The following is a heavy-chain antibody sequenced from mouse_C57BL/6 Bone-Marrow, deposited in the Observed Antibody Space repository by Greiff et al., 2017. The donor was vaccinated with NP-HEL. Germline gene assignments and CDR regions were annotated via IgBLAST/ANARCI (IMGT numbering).Heavy chain of an antibody. Sequence: QVHVKQSGAELARPGASVKMSCKASGYTFTSYTMHWVKQRPGQGLEWIGYINPSSGYTKYNQKFKDKATLTADKSSSTAYMQLSSLTSEDSAVYYCALPYYSNYEVNFDDWGQGTTLTVSS. D-gene: IGHD2-5*01. CDR1: GYTFTSYT. CDR2: INPSSGYT. J-gene: IGHJ2*01. CDR3: ALPYYSNYEVNFDD. V-gene: IGHV1-4*01.